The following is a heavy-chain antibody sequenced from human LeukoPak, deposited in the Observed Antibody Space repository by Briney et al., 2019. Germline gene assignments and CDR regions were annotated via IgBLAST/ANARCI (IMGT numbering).Heavy chain of an antibody. CDR1: GFTFTTYW. J-gene: IGHJ4*02. Sequence: GGSLRLSCVGSGFTFTTYWMSWVRQAPGKGLECVAFMRYDENNKYYADSVKGRFTISRDNSKNTLYLQMNSLRAEDTAVYYCAKDWRAYCGGDCYSYFDYWGQGTLVTVSS. D-gene: IGHD2-21*02. CDR2: MRYDENNK. CDR3: AKDWRAYCGGDCYSYFDY. V-gene: IGHV3-30*02.